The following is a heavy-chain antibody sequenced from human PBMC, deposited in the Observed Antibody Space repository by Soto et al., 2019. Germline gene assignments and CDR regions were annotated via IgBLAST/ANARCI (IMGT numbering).Heavy chain of an antibody. J-gene: IGHJ4*02. CDR3: ARQGSSGYYYFDY. V-gene: IGHV4-59*08. CDR2: IYYSGST. D-gene: IGHD3-22*01. Sequence: ETLSLTCTVSGGSISSYYWSWIRQPPGKGLEWIGYIYYSGSTNYNPSLKSRVTISVDTSKNQFSLKLSSVTAADTAVYYCARQGSSGYYYFDYWGQGTLVTVSS. CDR1: GGSISSYY.